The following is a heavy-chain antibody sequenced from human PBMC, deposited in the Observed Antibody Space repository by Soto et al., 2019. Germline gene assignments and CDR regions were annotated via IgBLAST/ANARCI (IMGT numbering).Heavy chain of an antibody. V-gene: IGHV3-11*05. D-gene: IGHD1-26*01. Sequence: QVQLVESGGGLVKPGGSLRLSCAVSGFTFSDYYMTWIRQAPGTGLEWVSYISSSTSHTNYADPVKGRFTISRDNAKISLFLQTHCLRAEDTAVYFCARARGAAAAYFDFCGQGTLVSVSS. CDR3: ARARGAAAAYFDF. CDR1: GFTFSDYY. CDR2: ISSSTSHT. J-gene: IGHJ4*02.